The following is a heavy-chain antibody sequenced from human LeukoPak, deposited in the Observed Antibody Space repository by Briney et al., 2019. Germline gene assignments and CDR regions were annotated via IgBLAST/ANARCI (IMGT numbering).Heavy chain of an antibody. CDR2: IYYSGST. CDR1: GGSISSYY. CDR3: ASYPSSGILEWPLPPWGAFDI. D-gene: IGHD3-3*01. V-gene: IGHV4-59*08. Sequence: SETLSLTCTVSGGSISSYYWSWIRQPPGKGLEWIGYIYYSGSTNYNPSLKSRVTISVDTSKNQFSLKLSSVTAVDTAVYYCASYPSSGILEWPLPPWGAFDIWGQGTMVTVSS. J-gene: IGHJ3*02.